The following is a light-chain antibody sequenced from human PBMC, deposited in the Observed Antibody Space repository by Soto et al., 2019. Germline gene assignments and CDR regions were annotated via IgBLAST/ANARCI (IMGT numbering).Light chain of an antibody. CDR1: QSVSSNY. CDR3: QQDGISPLT. Sequence: EIVLAQSPGTLSLSPGERATLSCRASQSVSSNYLAWYQQKPGQAPRLLIYGASSRATGIPDRFSGSGSGTDFTLTISRLEPEDFAVYYCQQDGISPLTFGGGTKVEIK. V-gene: IGKV3-20*01. J-gene: IGKJ4*01. CDR2: GAS.